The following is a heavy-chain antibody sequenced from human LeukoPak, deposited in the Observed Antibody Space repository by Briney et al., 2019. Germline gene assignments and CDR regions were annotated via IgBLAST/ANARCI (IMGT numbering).Heavy chain of an antibody. CDR3: ARSRTGNYPDY. Sequence: GGSLRLSCAASGFAFSGYSMNWVRPAPGKGLEWVSYISRGSRTIFYANFVKGRFTISRDNATNSLFLQMNSLRATRPSVYEWARSRTGNYPDYWSQGTLATASA. J-gene: IGHJ4*02. D-gene: IGHD3-22*01. CDR2: ISRGSRTI. CDR1: GFAFSGYS. V-gene: IGHV3-48*01.